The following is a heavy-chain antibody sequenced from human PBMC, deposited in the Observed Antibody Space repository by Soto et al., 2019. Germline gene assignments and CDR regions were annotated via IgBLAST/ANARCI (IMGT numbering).Heavy chain of an antibody. CDR3: AKGGRQCLVTSDFNY. Sequence: VQLGESGGGVVQPGRSLRLSCAGSGFTFSDYAMHWVRQAPGKGLEWVAVVSHDGRNTHYADSVKGRLTISRDSSKNTVSLETTSPRAEDTAVYYSAKGGRQCLVTSDFNYWGQGALVTVSS. D-gene: IGHD6-19*01. J-gene: IGHJ4*02. CDR1: GFTFSDYA. V-gene: IGHV3-30*18. CDR2: VSHDGRNT.